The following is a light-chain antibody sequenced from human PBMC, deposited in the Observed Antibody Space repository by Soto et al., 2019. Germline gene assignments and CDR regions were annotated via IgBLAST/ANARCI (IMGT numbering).Light chain of an antibody. V-gene: IGKV3-20*01. Sequence: IVLTQSPGSLSWSPGEIATLSFRACQSVSNTFLAWYQQKPGQAPRLLIYGASNRATGIPDRFSGSGSGTDFTLTISRLEPEDFAVYYCQQSGSPSGWTFGRGTKVDIK. CDR1: QSVSNTF. CDR2: GAS. CDR3: QQSGSPSGWT. J-gene: IGKJ1*01.